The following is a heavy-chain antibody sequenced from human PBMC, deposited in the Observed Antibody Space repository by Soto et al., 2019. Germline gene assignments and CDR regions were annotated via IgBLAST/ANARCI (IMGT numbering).Heavy chain of an antibody. J-gene: IGHJ4*02. D-gene: IGHD6-13*01. CDR2: INAGNGNT. Sequence: ASVKGSCKASGYTFSGDAMHWVRQAPGQRLEWMGWINAGNGNTKYSQKFQGRFTISRDNSMNTLYLQMKSLRAEDTAVYYCAEVYSSWYAGFFDLWGQGTPVTVSS. CDR1: GYTFSGDA. CDR3: AEVYSSWYAGFFDL. V-gene: IGHV1-3*01.